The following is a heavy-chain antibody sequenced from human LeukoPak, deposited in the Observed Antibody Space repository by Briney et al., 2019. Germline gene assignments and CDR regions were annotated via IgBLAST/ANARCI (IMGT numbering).Heavy chain of an antibody. J-gene: IGHJ4*02. D-gene: IGHD1-26*01. CDR3: ARESYGGSYYPTIDY. V-gene: IGHV1-18*01. Sequence: ASVTVSCKASGYTFTSYGISWVRQAPGQGLEWMGWISAYNGNTNYAQKLQGRVTMTTDTSTSTAYMELRSLRSDDTAVYYCARESYGGSYYPTIDYWGQGTLVTVSS. CDR1: GYTFTSYG. CDR2: ISAYNGNT.